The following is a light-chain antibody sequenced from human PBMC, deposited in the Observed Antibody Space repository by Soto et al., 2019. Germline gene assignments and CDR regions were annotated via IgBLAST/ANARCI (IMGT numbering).Light chain of an antibody. CDR1: SSDVGGYNY. V-gene: IGLV2-8*01. Sequence: HSALTQPPSASGSPGQSVIISCTGTSSDVGGYNYVSWYQQHPGKVPKLMVYEVNKRPSGVPDRFSGSKSGNTASLTVSGLQAEDEADYYCTSYAGGNNVFGTGTKLTVL. CDR2: EVN. CDR3: TSYAGGNNV. J-gene: IGLJ1*01.